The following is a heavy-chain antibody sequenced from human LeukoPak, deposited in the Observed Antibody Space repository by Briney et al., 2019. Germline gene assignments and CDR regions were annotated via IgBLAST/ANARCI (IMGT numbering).Heavy chain of an antibody. V-gene: IGHV3-21*01. CDR2: ISSSSSYI. D-gene: IGHD5-18*01. Sequence: GGSLRLSCAASGFTFSGYSMNWVRQAPGKGLEWVSSISSSSSYIYYADSVKGRFTISRDNAKNSLYLQMNSLRAEDTAVYYCARILDTAMVGSLGYWGQGTLVTVSS. CDR3: ARILDTAMVGSLGY. J-gene: IGHJ4*02. CDR1: GFTFSGYS.